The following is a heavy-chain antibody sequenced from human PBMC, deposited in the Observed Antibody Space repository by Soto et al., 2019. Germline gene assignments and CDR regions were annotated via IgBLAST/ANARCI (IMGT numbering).Heavy chain of an antibody. Sequence: PEVCLRLSCAASGFTLSSYGMSWVRQPPGKGLEWVSAISGSDGSTYYADSVKGRFTISRDNPKNTLYLQMNSLRAEDTAVYYCAKGRPFDYWGQGTRVTFSS. J-gene: IGHJ4*02. CDR1: GFTLSSYG. CDR2: ISGSDGST. CDR3: AKGRPFDY. V-gene: IGHV3-23*01.